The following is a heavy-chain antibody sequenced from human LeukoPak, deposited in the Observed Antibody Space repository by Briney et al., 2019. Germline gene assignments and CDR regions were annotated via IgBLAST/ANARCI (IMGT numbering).Heavy chain of an antibody. Sequence: KPSETLSLTCTVSGGSISRYYWSWIRQPAGKGLEWIGRIYTSGSTNYNPSLKSRVTMSVDTSKNQFSLKLSSVTAADTAVYYCARDTYSSSWAHMDVWGKGTTVTVSS. CDR2: IYTSGST. CDR1: GGSISRYY. V-gene: IGHV4-4*07. J-gene: IGHJ6*03. D-gene: IGHD6-13*01. CDR3: ARDTYSSSWAHMDV.